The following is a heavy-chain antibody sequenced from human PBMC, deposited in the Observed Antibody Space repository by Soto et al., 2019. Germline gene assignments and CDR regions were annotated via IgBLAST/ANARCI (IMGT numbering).Heavy chain of an antibody. V-gene: IGHV3-7*05. J-gene: IGHJ4*02. Sequence: EVLLVESGGHLVQPGESLRLSCTASGFTFSDSWMSWVRRAPGKGLEWVANITPDGNRKFYVDSVKGRFTISRDNADNSLYRQVNSLRVDDTAVYYCATSGGGHWGQGTLVTVSS. CDR3: ATSGGGH. D-gene: IGHD3-16*01. CDR2: ITPDGNRK. CDR1: GFTFSDSW.